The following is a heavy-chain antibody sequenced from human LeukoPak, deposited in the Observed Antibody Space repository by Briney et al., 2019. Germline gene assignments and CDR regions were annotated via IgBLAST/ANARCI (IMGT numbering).Heavy chain of an antibody. CDR3: ARENGRRRYAFDI. CDR2: ISAYNGNT. D-gene: IGHD1-1*01. Sequence: GASVKVSCKASGYTFSSYDISWVRQAPGQGLEWMGRISAYNGNTNYAQKLQGRVTMTTDTSTSTAYMELSRLRSDDTAVYYCARENGRRRYAFDIWGQGTMVTVSS. J-gene: IGHJ3*02. V-gene: IGHV1-18*01. CDR1: GYTFSSYD.